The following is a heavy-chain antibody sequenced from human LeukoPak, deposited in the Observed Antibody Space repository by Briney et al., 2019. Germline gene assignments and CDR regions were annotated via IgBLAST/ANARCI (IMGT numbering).Heavy chain of an antibody. CDR1: GGSISSSSYY. J-gene: IGHJ4*02. V-gene: IGHV4-39*07. CDR3: ARASYSYDINGWVPFDY. Sequence: SETLSLTCTVSGGSISSSSYYWGWIRQPPGKGLEWIGSIYYSGSTYYNPSLKSRVTISGDTSKNQFSLRLSSVTAADTAVYYCARASYSYDINGWVPFDYWGQGTLVTVSS. CDR2: IYYSGST. D-gene: IGHD3-22*01.